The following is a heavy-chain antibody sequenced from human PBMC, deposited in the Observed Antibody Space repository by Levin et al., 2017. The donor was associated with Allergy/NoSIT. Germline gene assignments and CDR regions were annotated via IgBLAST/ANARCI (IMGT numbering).Heavy chain of an antibody. V-gene: IGHV4-59*01. D-gene: IGHD2-15*01. Sequence: ASETLSLTCTVSGGSISPDYWSWIRQPPGKGLEWIGYSSYSGNINYTPSLMSRVTISVDTSKNQVSLKLSSVTAADTAVYYCARGRRIATPFDYWGQGTLVTVSS. CDR2: SSYSGNI. CDR3: ARGRRIATPFDY. J-gene: IGHJ4*02. CDR1: GGSISPDY.